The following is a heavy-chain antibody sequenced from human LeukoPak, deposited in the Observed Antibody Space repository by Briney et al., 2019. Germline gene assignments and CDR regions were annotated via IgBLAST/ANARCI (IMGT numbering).Heavy chain of an antibody. CDR2: IYTNGST. Sequence: SETLCLTCTASGVSISSYCWSWVRQPAGKGLEWIGRIYTNGSTNYNPSLKSRVTMSVDTSKNQFSQKLSSVTAADEAVYYCGRSGGSGFQLDHWGQGTLVTVSS. CDR1: GVSISSYC. CDR3: GRSGGSGFQLDH. V-gene: IGHV4-4*07. D-gene: IGHD3-16*01. J-gene: IGHJ4*02.